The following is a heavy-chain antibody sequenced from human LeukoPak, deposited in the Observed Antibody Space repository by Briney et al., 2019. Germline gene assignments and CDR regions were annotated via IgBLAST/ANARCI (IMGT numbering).Heavy chain of an antibody. CDR3: ATYYDSSGYLDY. CDR2: IIPIFGTA. Sequence: ASVKVSCRASGGTFSSYAISWVRQAPGQGLEWMGGIIPIFGTANYAQKFQGRVTITADKSTSTAYMELSSLRSEDTAVYYCATYYDSSGYLDYWGQGTLVTVSS. J-gene: IGHJ4*02. CDR1: GGTFSSYA. V-gene: IGHV1-69*06. D-gene: IGHD3-22*01.